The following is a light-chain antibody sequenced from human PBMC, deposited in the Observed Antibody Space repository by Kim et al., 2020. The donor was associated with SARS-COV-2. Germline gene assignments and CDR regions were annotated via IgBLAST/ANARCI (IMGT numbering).Light chain of an antibody. V-gene: IGKV1-12*01. CDR3: QEYDNYPLT. CDR2: DAS. Sequence: ASFGYTVTIPCRASQDIGTRLAWYRQKPGRAPNLLIYDASRLEDGVPSRFSGRGSGTDFTLTISSLEPEDFATYYCQEYDNYPLTFGGGTKVDIK. J-gene: IGKJ4*01. CDR1: QDIGTR.